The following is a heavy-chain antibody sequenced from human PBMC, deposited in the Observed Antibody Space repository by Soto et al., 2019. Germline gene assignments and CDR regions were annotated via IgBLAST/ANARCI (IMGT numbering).Heavy chain of an antibody. J-gene: IGHJ4*02. CDR2: IKSDVKST. Sequence: PGGSLRLSCAASGFTFSNYWMHCVRQAPEKGLVWVSSIKSDVKSTTYAASVKGRFSISRDNAKKSLYLQMNSLRVEDTAVYYCASFRPITHYFDHWGQGTLVTVSS. CDR1: GFTFSNYW. CDR3: ASFRPITHYFDH. D-gene: IGHD5-12*01. V-gene: IGHV3-74*03.